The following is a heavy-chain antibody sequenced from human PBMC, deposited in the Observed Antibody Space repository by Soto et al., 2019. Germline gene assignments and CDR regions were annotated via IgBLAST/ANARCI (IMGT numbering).Heavy chain of an antibody. D-gene: IGHD5-12*01. V-gene: IGHV4-61*01. CDR3: ARSVATSSGYFDY. Sequence: SETLSLTCTVSGGSVSSGSYYWSWIRQPPGKGLEWIGYMYYTGSTNYNPSLKSRVTISVDTSKNQFSLKLSSVTAADTAVYYCARSVATSSGYFDYWGQGTLVTVSS. CDR2: MYYTGST. J-gene: IGHJ4*02. CDR1: GGSVSSGSYY.